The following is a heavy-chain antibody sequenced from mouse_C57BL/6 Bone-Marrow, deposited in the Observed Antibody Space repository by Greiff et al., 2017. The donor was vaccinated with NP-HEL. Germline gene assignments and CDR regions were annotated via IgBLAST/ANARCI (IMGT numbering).Heavy chain of an antibody. CDR2: ISSGSSTI. CDR3: ARLSPYYFDY. J-gene: IGHJ2*01. CDR1: GFTFSDYG. Sequence: DVKLVESGGGLVKPGGSLKLSCAASGFTFSDYGMHWVRQAPEKGLEWVAYISSGSSTIYYADTVKGRFTISRDNAKNTLFLQMTSLRSEDTAMYYCARLSPYYFDYWGQGTTLTVSS. V-gene: IGHV5-17*01. D-gene: IGHD6-2*01.